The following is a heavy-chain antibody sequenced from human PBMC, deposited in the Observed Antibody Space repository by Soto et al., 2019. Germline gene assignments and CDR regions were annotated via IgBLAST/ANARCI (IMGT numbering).Heavy chain of an antibody. J-gene: IGHJ4*02. CDR1: GFTFSSYG. D-gene: IGHD2-15*01. CDR2: IWYDGSNK. CDR3: ARHRTLRGFDY. V-gene: IGHV3-33*01. Sequence: QVQLVESGGGVVQPGRSLRLSCAASGFTFSSYGMHWVRQAPGKGLEWVAVIWYDGSNKYYADSVKGRFTISRDNSKNTLYLQMHSLRAEDTAVYYCARHRTLRGFDYWGQGTLVTVSS.